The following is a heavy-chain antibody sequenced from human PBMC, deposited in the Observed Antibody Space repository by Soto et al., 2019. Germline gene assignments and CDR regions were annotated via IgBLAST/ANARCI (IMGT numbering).Heavy chain of an antibody. J-gene: IGHJ3*02. CDR1: GYTFTSYA. CDR2: INAGNGDT. CDR3: ARESRDGYNPDAFDI. V-gene: IGHV1-3*01. Sequence: ASVKVSCKASGYTFTSYAMHWVRQAPGQRLEWMGWINAGNGDTKYSQKFQGRVTITRDTSASTAYIELSSLRSEDTAVYYCARESRDGYNPDAFDIWGQGTRVTVSS. D-gene: IGHD5-12*01.